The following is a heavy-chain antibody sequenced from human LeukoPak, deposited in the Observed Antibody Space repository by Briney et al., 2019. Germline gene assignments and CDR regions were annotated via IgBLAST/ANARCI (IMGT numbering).Heavy chain of an antibody. CDR3: ARARELGTGYYYYYMDV. Sequence: SETLSLTCTVSGGSISGSYWSWIRQPPGKGLEWIGYIYYSGSTNYNPSLKSRVTISVDTSKNQFSLKLSSVTAADTAVYYCARARELGTGYYYYYMDVWGKGTTVTVSS. V-gene: IGHV4-59*01. J-gene: IGHJ6*03. CDR2: IYYSGST. CDR1: GGSISGSY. D-gene: IGHD1-26*01.